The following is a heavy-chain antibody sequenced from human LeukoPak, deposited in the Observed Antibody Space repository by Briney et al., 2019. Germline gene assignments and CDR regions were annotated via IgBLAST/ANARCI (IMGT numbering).Heavy chain of an antibody. CDR2: TSTSGGSA. Sequence: GGSLRLSCAVSEFTVSNNYMNWVRQAPGKGLEWVSATSTSGGSAYYADSVKGRFTISRDNSKNTLYLQMDSLRADDTAVYYCARYSGSYYYPPAWDLWGQGTLVTVSS. CDR1: EFTVSNNY. D-gene: IGHD1-26*01. CDR3: ARYSGSYYYPPAWDL. V-gene: IGHV3-23*01. J-gene: IGHJ4*02.